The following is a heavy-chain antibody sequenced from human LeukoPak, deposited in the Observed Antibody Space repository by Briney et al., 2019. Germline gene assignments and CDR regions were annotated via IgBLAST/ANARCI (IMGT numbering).Heavy chain of an antibody. Sequence: SETLSLTCTVSGGSISSYYWSWIRQPAGKGLEWIGRIYTSGSTNYNPSLKSRVTMSVDTSKNQFSLKLSSVTAADTAVYYCARDLGSGSYLGGDNWFDPWGQGTLVTVSS. J-gene: IGHJ5*02. CDR1: GGSISSYY. CDR2: IYTSGST. CDR3: ARDLGSGSYLGGDNWFDP. D-gene: IGHD3-10*01. V-gene: IGHV4-4*07.